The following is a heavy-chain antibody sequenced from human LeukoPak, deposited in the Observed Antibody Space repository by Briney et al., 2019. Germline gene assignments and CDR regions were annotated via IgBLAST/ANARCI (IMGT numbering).Heavy chain of an antibody. CDR2: IYSGGST. D-gene: IGHD1-26*01. CDR3: ARGAIFVGGVGAQDY. CDR1: GFTFSSYW. Sequence: GGSLRLSCAASGFTFSSYWMHWVRQAPGKGLEWVSVIYSGGSTFYADSVKGRFTISRDNSKNTLFLQMHSLRAEDTAVYFCARGAIFVGGVGAQDYWGQGTLVTVSS. J-gene: IGHJ4*02. V-gene: IGHV3-53*01.